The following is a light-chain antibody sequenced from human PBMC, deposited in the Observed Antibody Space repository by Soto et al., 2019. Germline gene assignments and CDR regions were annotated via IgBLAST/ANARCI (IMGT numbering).Light chain of an antibody. V-gene: IGKV3-20*01. CDR3: QQSGSSPRT. CDR1: QSVRNVY. CDR2: DAS. J-gene: IGKJ2*01. Sequence: EIVLTQSPGTLSLSPGERATLSCRASQSVRNVYLAWYQQKPGQAPRLLIYDASNRATGIPDRLSGSGSGTDFTLTIDRLEPEDSAVYYCQQSGSSPRTFGQGTKLEIK.